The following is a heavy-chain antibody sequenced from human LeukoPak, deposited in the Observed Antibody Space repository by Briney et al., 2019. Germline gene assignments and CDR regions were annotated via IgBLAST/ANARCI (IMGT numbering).Heavy chain of an antibody. Sequence: ASVKVSCKASGYTLTTYAMIWVRQAPGQGLEWMGWINTNTGNPTYAQGFTGRFVFSLDTSVSAAYLQISSLKAEDTAVYYCARGLWSGTYWGQGSLVTVSS. CDR2: INTNTGNP. D-gene: IGHD3-10*01. V-gene: IGHV7-4-1*02. CDR3: ARGLWSGTY. J-gene: IGHJ4*02. CDR1: GYTLTTYA.